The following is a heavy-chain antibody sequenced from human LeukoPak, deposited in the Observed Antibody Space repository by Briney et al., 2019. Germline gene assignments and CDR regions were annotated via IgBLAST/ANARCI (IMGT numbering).Heavy chain of an antibody. J-gene: IGHJ4*02. CDR3: ARVYSYGSSVVDY. CDR1: GGSLSSGGYY. Sequence: SQTLSLTCTVSGGSLSSGGYYWGWLRQHPGRGVEWVGYIYYSGSTYYNPSRKSRVTISVHTSKNQFSLKLSSVTAADTAVYYCARVYSYGSSVVDYWGQGTLVTVSS. V-gene: IGHV4-31*03. CDR2: IYYSGST. D-gene: IGHD5-18*01.